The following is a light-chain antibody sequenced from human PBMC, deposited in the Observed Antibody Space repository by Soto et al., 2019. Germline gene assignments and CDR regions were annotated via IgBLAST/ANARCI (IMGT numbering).Light chain of an antibody. Sequence: DIQMTQSPSTLSASVGDRVTITCRASQSIRNWLAWYQQKPGKAPKLLIHQASTLQSGVPSRFSGSGSGTEFTLTISSLQPDDFATYYCQHYNSYSEAFGQGTKVELK. V-gene: IGKV1-5*03. CDR1: QSIRNW. CDR3: QHYNSYSEA. CDR2: QAS. J-gene: IGKJ1*01.